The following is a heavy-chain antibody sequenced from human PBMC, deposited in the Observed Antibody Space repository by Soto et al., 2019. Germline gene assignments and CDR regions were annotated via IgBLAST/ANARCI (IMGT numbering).Heavy chain of an antibody. V-gene: IGHV4-34*01. CDR3: ARGGWSDD. CDR1: SGSFSGYY. D-gene: IGHD6-19*01. Sequence: SKTLSLTWAVYSGSFSGYYWSWIRQPPGKGLEWIGEINHSGSTNYNPSLKSRVTISVDTSKNQFSLKLSSVTAADTAVYYCARGGWSDDWGQGRRVTVS. CDR2: INHSGST. J-gene: IGHJ4*02.